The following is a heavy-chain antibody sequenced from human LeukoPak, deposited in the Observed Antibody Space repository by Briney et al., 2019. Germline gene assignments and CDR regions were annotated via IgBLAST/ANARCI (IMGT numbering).Heavy chain of an antibody. V-gene: IGHV3-30*02. J-gene: IGHJ4*02. CDR3: ATDRGPDVVTTTLDY. Sequence: GGSLRLSCAASGFTFSRYGMHWVRQAPGKGLEWVAFLQYDGSNKYYADSVKGRFTISRDNSKNTLYVQMNSLRAEDTAVYCCATDRGPDVVTTTLDYWGQGTLVTVSS. D-gene: IGHD5-12*01. CDR1: GFTFSRYG. CDR2: LQYDGSNK.